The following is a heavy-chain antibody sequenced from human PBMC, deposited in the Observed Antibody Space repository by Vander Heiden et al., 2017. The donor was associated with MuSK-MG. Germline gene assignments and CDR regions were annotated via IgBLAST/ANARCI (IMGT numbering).Heavy chain of an antibody. Sequence: QVQLVQSGAEVKKPGASVKVSCKASGYTFTSYDINWVRQATGQGLEWMGWMNPNSGNTGYAQKFQGRVTITRNTSISTAYMELSSLRSEDTAVYYCARAFEGYYDSSGYYPLFDYWGQGTLVTVSS. V-gene: IGHV1-8*03. D-gene: IGHD3-22*01. CDR1: GYTFTSYD. J-gene: IGHJ4*02. CDR2: MNPNSGNT. CDR3: ARAFEGYYDSSGYYPLFDY.